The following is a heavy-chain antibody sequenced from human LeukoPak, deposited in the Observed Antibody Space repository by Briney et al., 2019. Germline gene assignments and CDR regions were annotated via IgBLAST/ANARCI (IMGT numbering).Heavy chain of an antibody. CDR1: GFTFSSYG. CDR3: AKQGRDWLRDYYYYMDV. V-gene: IGHV3-23*01. J-gene: IGHJ6*03. Sequence: GGSLRLSCAASGFTFSSYGMSWVRQAPGKGLEWVSTIGGRGGSTYYADSVKGRFTISRDNSKNTLYLQMNSLRAEDTAVYYCAKQGRDWLRDYYYYMDVWGKGTTVSISS. D-gene: IGHD3-9*01. CDR2: IGGRGGST.